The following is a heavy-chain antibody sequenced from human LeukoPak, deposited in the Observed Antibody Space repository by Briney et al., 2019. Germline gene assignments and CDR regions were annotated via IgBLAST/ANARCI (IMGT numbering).Heavy chain of an antibody. CDR3: ANPTGDDGY. D-gene: IGHD7-27*01. CDR2: INHSGST. V-gene: IGHV4-34*01. Sequence: SETLSLTCVVYGGSFSGYYWSWIRQPPGKGLEWIGEINHSGSTNYNPSLKSRVTISVDTSKNQFSLKLSSVTAADTAVYYCANPTGDDGYWGQGTLVTVSS. CDR1: GGSFSGYY. J-gene: IGHJ4*02.